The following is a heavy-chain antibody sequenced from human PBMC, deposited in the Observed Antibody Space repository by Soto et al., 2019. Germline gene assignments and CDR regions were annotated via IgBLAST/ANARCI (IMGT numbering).Heavy chain of an antibody. CDR3: ASQNIVTTIMDDF. D-gene: IGHD5-12*01. V-gene: IGHV4-39*01. CDR1: GGSIRSSSYY. J-gene: IGHJ4*02. CDR2: IYYSGST. Sequence: SETLSLTCTVSGGSIRSSSYYWGWIRQPPGKGLEWIGSIYYSGSTYHNPSLKSRVTISVDTSNNQFSLKLSSVTAADTAVYFCASQNIVTTIMDDFWGQGTLVTVSS.